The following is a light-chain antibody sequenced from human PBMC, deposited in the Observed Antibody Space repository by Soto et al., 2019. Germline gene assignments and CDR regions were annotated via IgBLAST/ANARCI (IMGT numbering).Light chain of an antibody. V-gene: IGKV1-5*03. CDR1: QSVSSW. Sequence: DIQMTQSPSTLSASVGDRVTITCPASQSVSSWLAWYQQKPGEVPKLLIYKASSLESGVPSRFSGSGSGTEFNLTNSRLQPDDFVTYYCQQYSRNPLTFGGGTKVEIK. CDR3: QQYSRNPLT. J-gene: IGKJ4*01. CDR2: KAS.